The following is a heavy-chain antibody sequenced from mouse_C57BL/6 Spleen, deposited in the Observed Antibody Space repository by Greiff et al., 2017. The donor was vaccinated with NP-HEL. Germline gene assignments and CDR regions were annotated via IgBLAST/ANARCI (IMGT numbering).Heavy chain of an antibody. CDR3: ARFSTTVEAWFAY. Sequence: VKLMESGAELAKPGASVKLSCKASGYTFTSYWMHWVKQRPGQGLEWIGYINPSSGYTKYNQKFKDKATLTADKSSSTAYMQLSSLTYEDSAVYYCARFSTTVEAWFAYWGQGTLVTVSA. J-gene: IGHJ3*01. V-gene: IGHV1-7*01. CDR1: GYTFTSYW. D-gene: IGHD1-1*01. CDR2: INPSSGYT.